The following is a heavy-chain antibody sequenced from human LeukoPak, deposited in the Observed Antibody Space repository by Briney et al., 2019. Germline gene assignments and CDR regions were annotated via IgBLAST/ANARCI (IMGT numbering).Heavy chain of an antibody. J-gene: IGHJ4*02. CDR2: INPSGGST. V-gene: IGHV1-46*01. CDR3: ARVEQRGGYFDY. Sequence: GASVKVSCKASGYTFTSYYMHWVRQAPGQGLEWMGIINPSGGSTSYAQKFQGRVTMTRNTSISTAYMELSSLRSEDTAVYYCARVEQRGGYFDYWGQGTLVTVSS. CDR1: GYTFTSYY. D-gene: IGHD6-25*01.